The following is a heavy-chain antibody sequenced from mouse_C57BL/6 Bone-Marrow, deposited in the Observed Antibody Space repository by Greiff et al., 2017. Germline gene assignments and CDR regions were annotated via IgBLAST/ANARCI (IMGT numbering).Heavy chain of an antibody. Sequence: EVKLMESGGDLVKPGGSLKLSCAASGFTFSSYGMSWVRQTPDKRLEWVATISSGGSYTYYPDSVKGRFTISRDNATNTLYLQMSSLKSEDTAMYYCARPYYAMDYWGQGTSVTVSS. V-gene: IGHV5-6*01. CDR3: ARPYYAMDY. CDR1: GFTFSSYG. CDR2: ISSGGSYT. J-gene: IGHJ4*01.